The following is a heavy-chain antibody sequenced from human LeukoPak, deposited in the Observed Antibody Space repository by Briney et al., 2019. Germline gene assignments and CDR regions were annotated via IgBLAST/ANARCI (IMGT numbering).Heavy chain of an antibody. J-gene: IGHJ4*02. CDR1: GHSISSSSAY. D-gene: IGHD5-18*01. V-gene: IGHV4-39*01. CDR3: GSPRGCIYGSVLY. Sequence: PSETLSLMCTVSGHSISSSSAYWGWIRQPPGKGLEWIGSIYYSKNTYYNPSLKSRVTISADTSKNQFSLTLGSVSATDTAVFYCGSPRGCIYGSVLYWGQGTLVTVSS. CDR2: IYYSKNT.